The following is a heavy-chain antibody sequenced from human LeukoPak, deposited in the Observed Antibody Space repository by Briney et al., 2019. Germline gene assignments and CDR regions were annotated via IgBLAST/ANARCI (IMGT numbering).Heavy chain of an antibody. V-gene: IGHV4-30-4*08. CDR2: IYYSGST. J-gene: IGHJ4*02. Sequence: SETLSLTCTVSGGSISSGDYYWSWIRQPPGKGLEWIGYIYYSGSTNYNPSLKSRVTISVDTSKNQFSLKLSSVTAADTAVYYCASRSMVRGVYKPPFFDYWGQGTLVTVSS. CDR3: ASRSMVRGVYKPPFFDY. D-gene: IGHD3-10*01. CDR1: GGSISSGDYY.